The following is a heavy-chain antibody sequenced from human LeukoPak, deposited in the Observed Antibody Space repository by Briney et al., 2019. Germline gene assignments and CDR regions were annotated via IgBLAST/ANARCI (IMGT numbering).Heavy chain of an antibody. Sequence: SETLSLTCAVYGGSFSGYHWSWIRQPPGKGLEWIGEINHSGSTNYNPSLKSRVTISVDTSKNQFSLKLSSVTAADTAVYYCARGYYSNLVYWGQGTLVTVSS. J-gene: IGHJ4*02. CDR1: GGSFSGYH. V-gene: IGHV4-34*01. CDR3: ARGYYSNLVY. D-gene: IGHD4-11*01. CDR2: INHSGST.